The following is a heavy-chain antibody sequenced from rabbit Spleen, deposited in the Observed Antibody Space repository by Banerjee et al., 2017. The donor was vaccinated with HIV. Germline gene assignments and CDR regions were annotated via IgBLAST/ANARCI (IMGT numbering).Heavy chain of an antibody. D-gene: IGHD1-1*01. J-gene: IGHJ4*01. CDR2: INIVTGKT. V-gene: IGHV1S45*01. CDR1: GVSFSDKDV. Sequence: EQLEESGGGLVKPEGSLTLTCKASGVSFSDKDVMCWVRQAPGKGLEWIACINIVTGKTVYASWSKVRFIMSRTSSTTVTLQMTSLTAADTATYFGARDLVAVIGWNFNLWGQGTLVTVS. CDR3: ARDLVAVIGWNFNL.